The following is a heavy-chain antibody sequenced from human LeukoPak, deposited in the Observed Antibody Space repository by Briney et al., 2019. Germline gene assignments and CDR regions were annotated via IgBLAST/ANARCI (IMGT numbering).Heavy chain of an antibody. Sequence: GGSLRLSCAASGFTFSIYGMHWVRQAPGKGLEWVAFIRYEGSNKYYADSVKGRFTSSRDNSKNTLYVQMNSLRAEDTAVYYCAKDYYDYVWGSYRYGYYYYYYMDVWGKGTTVTVSS. D-gene: IGHD3-16*02. J-gene: IGHJ6*03. CDR2: IRYEGSNK. V-gene: IGHV3-30*02. CDR3: AKDYYDYVWGSYRYGYYYYYYMDV. CDR1: GFTFSIYG.